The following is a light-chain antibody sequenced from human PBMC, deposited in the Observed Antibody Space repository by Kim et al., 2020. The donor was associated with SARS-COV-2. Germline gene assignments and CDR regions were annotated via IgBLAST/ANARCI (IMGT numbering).Light chain of an antibody. J-gene: IGKJ4*01. CDR3: QQHGSSLFT. Sequence: EIVLTQSPGTLSLSPGERATLSCRASQSLSDSYLAWYQQKPGQAPRLLIYGASRRATGIPDRFSGSGSGTDFTLTISRLEPEDFAVYYCQQHGSSLFTFGGGTKVEI. V-gene: IGKV3-20*01. CDR2: GAS. CDR1: QSLSDSY.